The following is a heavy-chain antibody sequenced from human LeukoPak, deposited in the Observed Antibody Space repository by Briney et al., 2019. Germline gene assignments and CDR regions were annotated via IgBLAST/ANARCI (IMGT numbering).Heavy chain of an antibody. CDR3: AKEVAVRVPYYFDY. J-gene: IGHJ4*02. CDR1: GFTFSSYG. V-gene: IGHV3-30*18. CDR2: ILYDGSNK. D-gene: IGHD6-19*01. Sequence: PGGSLRLSCAASGFTFSSYGMHWVRQAPGKGLEWVAVILYDGSNKYYADSVKGRFTISRDNSKNTLYLQMNSLRAEDTAVYYCAKEVAVRVPYYFDYWGQGTLVTVSS.